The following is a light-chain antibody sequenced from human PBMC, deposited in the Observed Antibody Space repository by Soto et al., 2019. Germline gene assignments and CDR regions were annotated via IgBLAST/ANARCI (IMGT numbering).Light chain of an antibody. J-gene: IGLJ1*01. CDR3: GTWDSSLSAGV. CDR1: SSNIGSNT. Sequence: QSVLTQPPSASGTPGQRVTISCSGSSSNIGSNTVNWYQQLPGTAPKLLIYSNNQRLSGVPDRFSGSKSGTSATLGITGLQTGDEADYYCGTWDSSLSAGVFGTGTKVTVL. V-gene: IGLV1-44*01. CDR2: SNN.